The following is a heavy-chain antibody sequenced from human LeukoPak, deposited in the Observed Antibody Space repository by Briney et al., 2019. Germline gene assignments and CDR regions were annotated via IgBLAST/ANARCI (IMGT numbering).Heavy chain of an antibody. D-gene: IGHD3-3*01. CDR1: GGSISSYY. V-gene: IGHV4-59*01. CDR3: ASALYYDFWSGYYTGFAFDI. CDR2: IYYSGST. J-gene: IGHJ3*02. Sequence: SETLSLTSTVSGGSISSYYWSWIRQPPGKGLEWIGYIYYSGSTNYNPSLKSRVTISVDTSKNQFSLKLSSVTAADTAVYYCASALYYDFWSGYYTGFAFDIWGQGTMVTVSS.